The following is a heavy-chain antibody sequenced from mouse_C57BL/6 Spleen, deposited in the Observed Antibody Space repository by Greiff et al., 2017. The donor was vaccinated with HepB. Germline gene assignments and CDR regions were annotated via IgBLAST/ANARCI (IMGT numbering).Heavy chain of an antibody. V-gene: IGHV1-19*01. CDR3: ARRDYDGWYFDV. D-gene: IGHD2-4*01. J-gene: IGHJ1*03. CDR1: GYTFTDYY. CDR2: INPYNGGT. Sequence: EVQLQQSGPVLVKPGASVKMSCKASGYTFTDYYMNWVKQSHGKSLEWIGVINPYNGGTSYNQKFKGKATLTVDKSSSTAYMELNSLTSEDSAVYYWARRDYDGWYFDVWGTGTTVTVSS.